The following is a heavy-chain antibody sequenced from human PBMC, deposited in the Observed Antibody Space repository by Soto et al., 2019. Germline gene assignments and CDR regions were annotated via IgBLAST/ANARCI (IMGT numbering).Heavy chain of an antibody. CDR2: ISWNSGDT. CDR1: GFNFDDYA. J-gene: IGHJ4*02. D-gene: IGHD6-25*01. Sequence: GGSLRLSCAASGFNFDDYAMHWVRQAPGKGLEWVSCISWNSGDTDYVDSVKGRFTISRDNAKNSLYLQMNSLRPEDTAFYYCAKDRIAARAFAFDYWGQGTLVTISS. CDR3: AKDRIAARAFAFDY. V-gene: IGHV3-9*01.